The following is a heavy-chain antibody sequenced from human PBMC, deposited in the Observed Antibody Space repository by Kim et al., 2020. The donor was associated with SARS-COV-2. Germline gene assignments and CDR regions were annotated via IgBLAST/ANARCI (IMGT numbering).Heavy chain of an antibody. J-gene: IGHJ4*02. CDR1: GFTFSTHA. CDR3: AKTGQLDY. Sequence: GGSLRLSCAASGFTFSTHAMSWVRQAPRRGLEWVSTITGNGAATYYADSVRGRFTISRDNSKNTLSLQMNSLRAEDTALYYCAKTGQLDYWGQGTLVTVSS. V-gene: IGHV3-23*01. CDR2: ITGNGAAT. D-gene: IGHD6-13*01.